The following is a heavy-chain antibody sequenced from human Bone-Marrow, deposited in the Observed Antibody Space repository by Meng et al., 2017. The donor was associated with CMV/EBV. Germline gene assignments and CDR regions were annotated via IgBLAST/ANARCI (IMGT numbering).Heavy chain of an antibody. J-gene: IGHJ4*02. V-gene: IGHV3-74*03. CDR2: IDNIGGSA. CDR1: GFTLRSHW. Sequence: EVQWVEAGGGLVEPGGSRKLSGSVSGFTLRSHWMHWVRIAPGKGLEWLSRIDNIGGSATYADSVKGRFTMSRDNAKNTLYLEMNSLRVEDTAVYYCARGVAEFLGWEMGYWGQGTLVTVSS. CDR3: ARGVAEFLGWEMGY. D-gene: IGHD1-26*01.